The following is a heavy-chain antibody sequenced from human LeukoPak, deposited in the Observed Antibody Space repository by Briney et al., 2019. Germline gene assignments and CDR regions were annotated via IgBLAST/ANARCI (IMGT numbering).Heavy chain of an antibody. Sequence: SETLSLACTVSGGSISTSSYYWGWVRQPPGKGLEWIGNIFYSGSTYYSPPLKSRVTISLDTSRNQFSLKLSSVTAADTAVYYCASQTMIVVVATVGSPVDVWGKGTTVTVSS. D-gene: IGHD3-22*01. CDR1: GGSISTSSYY. J-gene: IGHJ6*04. V-gene: IGHV4-39*07. CDR3: ASQTMIVVVATVGSPVDV. CDR2: IFYSGST.